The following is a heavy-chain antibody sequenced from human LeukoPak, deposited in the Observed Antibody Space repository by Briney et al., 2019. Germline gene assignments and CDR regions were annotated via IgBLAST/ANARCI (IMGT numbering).Heavy chain of an antibody. J-gene: IGHJ4*02. D-gene: IGHD3-10*01. Sequence: SGRSLRLSCAAPGFMFSSYWMTWVRQAPGEGLEWVANINLDGSATYYVDSVKGRFTISSDIAKNSLYLQMNSLRVEDTGVYYCATDPNSGALGNWGQGTLVTVSS. CDR1: GFMFSSYW. CDR3: ATDPNSGALGN. CDR2: INLDGSAT. V-gene: IGHV3-7*01.